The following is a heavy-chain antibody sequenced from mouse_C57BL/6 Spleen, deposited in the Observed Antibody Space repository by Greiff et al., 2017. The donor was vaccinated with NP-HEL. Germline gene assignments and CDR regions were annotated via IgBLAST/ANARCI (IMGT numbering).Heavy chain of an antibody. CDR2: INPNNGGT. D-gene: IGHD2-4*01. CDR3: ASYYDYWYFDV. CDR1: GYTFTDYN. Sequence: VHVKQSGPELVKPGASVKMSCKASGYTFTDYNMHWVKQSHGKSLEWIGYINPNNGGTSYNQKFKGKATLTVNKSSSTAYMELRSLTSEDSAVYYCASYYDYWYFDVWGTGTTVTVSS. J-gene: IGHJ1*03. V-gene: IGHV1-22*01.